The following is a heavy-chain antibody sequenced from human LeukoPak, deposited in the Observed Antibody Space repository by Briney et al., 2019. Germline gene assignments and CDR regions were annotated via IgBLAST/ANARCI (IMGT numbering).Heavy chain of an antibody. Sequence: SETLSLTCTVSGGSISSYYWSWIRRPAGKGLESIGHISTSGSTNYNPSLKSRVTMSVDTSKNQFSLKLSSVTAADTAVYYCARVTGYMIGDYFDYRGQGTLVTVSS. CDR3: ARVTGYMIGDYFDY. CDR2: ISTSGST. D-gene: IGHD3-22*01. V-gene: IGHV4-4*07. CDR1: GGSISSYY. J-gene: IGHJ4*02.